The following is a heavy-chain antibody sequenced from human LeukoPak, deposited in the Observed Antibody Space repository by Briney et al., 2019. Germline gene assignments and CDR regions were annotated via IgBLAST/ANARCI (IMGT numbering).Heavy chain of an antibody. CDR2: IYYSGST. D-gene: IGHD3-22*01. CDR3: ASSYYYDSSGTGNWFDP. Sequence: PSQTLSLTCTVSGGSISSGDYYWSWIRQPPGKGLEWIGYIYYSGSTYYSPSLKSRVTISVDTSKNQFSLKLSSVTAADTAMYYCASSYYYDSSGTGNWFDPWGQGTLVTVSS. V-gene: IGHV4-30-4*01. CDR1: GGSISSGDYY. J-gene: IGHJ5*02.